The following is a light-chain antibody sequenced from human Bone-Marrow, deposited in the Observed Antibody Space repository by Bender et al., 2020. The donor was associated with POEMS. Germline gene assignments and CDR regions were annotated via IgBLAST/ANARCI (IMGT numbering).Light chain of an antibody. CDR1: GSDVGFSDY. CDR3: SSRAGSNRWV. V-gene: IGLV2-8*01. Sequence: QSALTQPPSASGFPGQTVTISCTGTGSDVGFSDYICWYQQHPGKAPKLILFAVTNRPSGVPDRFSGSKSGNTASLIVSGLQAEDAADYFCSSRAGSNRWVFGGGTTVTVL. CDR2: AVT. J-gene: IGLJ3*02.